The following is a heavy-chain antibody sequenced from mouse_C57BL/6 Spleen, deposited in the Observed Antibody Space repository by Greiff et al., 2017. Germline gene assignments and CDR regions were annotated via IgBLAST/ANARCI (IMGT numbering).Heavy chain of an antibody. V-gene: IGHV5-9-1*02. D-gene: IGHD1-1*01. J-gene: IGHJ1*03. CDR1: GFTFSSSS. CDR2: ISSGGDYI. Sequence: EVQLLQSGAGLVMPGGSLQLSCPASGFTFSSSSMSWVRQTPEQRLEWVAYISSGGDYIYSADTVKGRFTISRAHAMNTLYLQMSSLKTEDTAMYYFTRDPNYYRSSYDYFDIWGTGTTVTVSS. CDR3: TRDPNYYRSSYDYFDI.